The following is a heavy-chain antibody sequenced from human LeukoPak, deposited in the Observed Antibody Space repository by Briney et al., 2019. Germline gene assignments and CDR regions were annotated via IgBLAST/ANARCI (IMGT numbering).Heavy chain of an antibody. CDR3: ARGYGVVVVAAEFDY. J-gene: IGHJ4*02. CDR1: GGTFSSYT. Sequence: ASVKVSCKASGGTFSSYTISWVRPAPGQGLEWMGRIIPILGIANYAQKFQGRVTITADKSTSTAYMELSSLRSEDTAVYYCARGYGVVVVAAEFDYWGQGTLVTVSS. V-gene: IGHV1-69*02. CDR2: IIPILGIA. D-gene: IGHD2-15*01.